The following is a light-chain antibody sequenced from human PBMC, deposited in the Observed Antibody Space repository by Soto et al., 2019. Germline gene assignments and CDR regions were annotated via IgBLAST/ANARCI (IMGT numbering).Light chain of an antibody. CDR2: SDD. V-gene: IGLV1-36*01. CDR3: AAWDDSLNAVV. J-gene: IGLJ2*01. Sequence: QSVLTQPPSMSEAPSQRVTISCSGSNSNIGNNAVNWYQQLPGKAPRLLIYSDDLLPSGVSDRFSGSKSATSASLAISGLQSEDEADYYCAAWDDSLNAVVFGGGTKLTVL. CDR1: NSNIGNNA.